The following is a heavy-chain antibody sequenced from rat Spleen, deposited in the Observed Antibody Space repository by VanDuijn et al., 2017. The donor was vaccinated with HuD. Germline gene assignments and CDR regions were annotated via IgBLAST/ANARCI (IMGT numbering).Heavy chain of an antibody. CDR2: IGTGGGST. J-gene: IGHJ2*01. CDR1: GFTFNNYY. V-gene: IGHV5-20*01. CDR3: TRDRILRSTGFDY. Sequence: EVQLVESGGGLVQPGRSLKLSCAASGFTFNNYYMAWVRQAPTKGLEWVASIGTGGGSTYYRDSVKGRFTISRDNAKSSLYLQMDSLRSEDTATYYCTRDRILRSTGFDYWGQGVMVTVSS. D-gene: IGHD1-6*01.